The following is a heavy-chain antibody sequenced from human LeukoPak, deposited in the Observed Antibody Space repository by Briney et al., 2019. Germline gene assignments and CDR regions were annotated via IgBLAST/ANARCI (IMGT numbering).Heavy chain of an antibody. CDR1: GGTSSSYD. J-gene: IGHJ5*02. CDR3: ARGGGTFDP. V-gene: IGHV1-69*13. D-gene: IGHD1-7*01. CDR2: IIPMFGTA. Sequence: SVKVSCKASGGTSSSYDINWVRQDPGRGLERMGGIIPMFGTANYTQTLQGRVTITADESTSTAYMELSSLGSEDPAMYFCARGGGTFDPWGQGTLVTVSS.